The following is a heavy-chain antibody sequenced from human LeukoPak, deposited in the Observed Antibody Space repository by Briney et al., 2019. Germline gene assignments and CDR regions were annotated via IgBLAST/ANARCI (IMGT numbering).Heavy chain of an antibody. CDR1: GFTFSSYG. CDR3: AKDELGSGSYDAFDI. J-gene: IGHJ3*02. V-gene: IGHV3-23*01. D-gene: IGHD1-26*01. Sequence: GGSLRLSCAASGFTFSSYGMSWARQAPGKVLEWVSAISGSGGSTYYADSVKGRFTISRDNSKNTLYLQMNSLRAEDTAVYYCAKDELGSGSYDAFDIWGQGTMVTVSS. CDR2: ISGSGGST.